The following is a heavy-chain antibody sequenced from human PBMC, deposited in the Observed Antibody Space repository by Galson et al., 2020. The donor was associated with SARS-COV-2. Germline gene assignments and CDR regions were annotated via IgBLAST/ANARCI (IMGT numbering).Heavy chain of an antibody. CDR2: ISSSSSYI. V-gene: IGHV3-21*01. D-gene: IGHD2-2*01. CDR1: GFTFSSYS. Sequence: GGSLRLSCAASGFTFSSYSMNWVRQAPGKGLEWVSSISSSSSYIYYADLVKGRFTISRDNAKNSLYLQMNSLRAEDTAVYYCARDRSALYCSSTSCYEGGPWGQGTLVTVSS. CDR3: ARDRSALYCSSTSCYEGGP. J-gene: IGHJ5*02.